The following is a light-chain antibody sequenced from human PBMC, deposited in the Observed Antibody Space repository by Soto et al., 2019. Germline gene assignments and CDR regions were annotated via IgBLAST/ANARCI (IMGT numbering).Light chain of an antibody. V-gene: IGKV3-15*01. CDR3: LRYNNCPPWT. Sequence: ILMTQSPATLSVSPGERATLSCRASQSVSNNLAWYQQKPGQAPRLLIYDASTRATGIPARFSGSGSGTEFTLTISGLQSEDFAVYYCLRYNNCPPWTFGQGTKVEIK. CDR2: DAS. CDR1: QSVSNN. J-gene: IGKJ1*01.